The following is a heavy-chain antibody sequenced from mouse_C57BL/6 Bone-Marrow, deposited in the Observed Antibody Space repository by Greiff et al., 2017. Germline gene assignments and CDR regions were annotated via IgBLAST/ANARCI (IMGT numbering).Heavy chain of an antibody. CDR2: ISSGGSYT. Sequence: EVKLMESGGDLVKPGGSLKLSCAASGFTFSSYGMSWVRQTPDKRLEWVATISSGGSYTYYPDSVKGRFTISRDNAKNTLYLQMSSLKSEDTAMYYCARQGGYDGYWYFDVWGTGTTVTVSS. CDR3: ARQGGYDGYWYFDV. D-gene: IGHD2-2*01. V-gene: IGHV5-6*01. CDR1: GFTFSSYG. J-gene: IGHJ1*03.